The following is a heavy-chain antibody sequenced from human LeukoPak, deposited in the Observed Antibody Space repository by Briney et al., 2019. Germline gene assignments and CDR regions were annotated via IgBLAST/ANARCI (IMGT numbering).Heavy chain of an antibody. Sequence: PGGSLRLSCAASGFTFSSYWMHWVRQAPGKGLVWDSRINTDGSSTSYADSVKGRFTISRDNAKNSLYLQMNSLRAEDTAVYYCARTSDTAYDSSGYYSYLDYWGQGTLVTVSS. J-gene: IGHJ4*02. CDR1: GFTFSSYW. CDR2: INTDGSST. D-gene: IGHD3-22*01. V-gene: IGHV3-74*01. CDR3: ARTSDTAYDSSGYYSYLDY.